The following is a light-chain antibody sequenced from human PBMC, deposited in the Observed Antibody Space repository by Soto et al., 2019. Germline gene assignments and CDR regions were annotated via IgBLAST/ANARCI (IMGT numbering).Light chain of an antibody. Sequence: QSVLTQPPSASGTTGQRVTVSCSGSSSNIASNTVNWYQQLPGTAPKLLIYSNDQRPSGVPDRFSASKSGTSASLAISGLRSEGEADYYCASWDDSLNGHVFGTGTKVTVL. CDR1: SSNIASNT. J-gene: IGLJ1*01. CDR3: ASWDDSLNGHV. V-gene: IGLV1-44*01. CDR2: SND.